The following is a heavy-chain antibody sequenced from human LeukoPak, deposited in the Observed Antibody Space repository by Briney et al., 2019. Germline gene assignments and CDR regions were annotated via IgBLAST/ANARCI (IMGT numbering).Heavy chain of an antibody. V-gene: IGHV4-34*01. J-gene: IGHJ4*02. CDR1: GGSFSGYY. Sequence: SETLSLTCAVYGGSFSGYYWGWIRQPPGKGLEWVGEINHSGSTNYNPSLKSRVTISVDTSKNQFSLKLRSVTGADTAVYYCARGPTGYYESSGSLRYWGQGTLVTVSS. CDR2: INHSGST. D-gene: IGHD3-22*01. CDR3: ARGPTGYYESSGSLRY.